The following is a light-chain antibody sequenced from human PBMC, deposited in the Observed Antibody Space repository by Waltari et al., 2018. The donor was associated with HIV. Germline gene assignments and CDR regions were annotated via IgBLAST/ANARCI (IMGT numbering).Light chain of an antibody. Sequence: DIQMTQSPSSLSASVGDRVTITSRPSQSVSSYLNWYQQKPGKAPNLLMYAASSLQSGVPSRFSGSGSGTDFTLTISSLQPEDFATYYCQQTDSTPYTFGQGTKVEIK. CDR2: AAS. CDR3: QQTDSTPYT. V-gene: IGKV1-39*01. CDR1: QSVSSY. J-gene: IGKJ2*01.